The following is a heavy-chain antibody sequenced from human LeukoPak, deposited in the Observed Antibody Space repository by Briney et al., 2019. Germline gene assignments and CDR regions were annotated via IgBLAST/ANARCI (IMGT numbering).Heavy chain of an antibody. D-gene: IGHD6-19*01. Sequence: SETLSLTCTVSGGSISSYYWSWIRQPPGKGLEWIGYIYYSGSTNHNPSLKSRVTISVDTSKNQFSLKLSSVTAADTAVYYCAREGYSSGWFDYWGQGTLVTVSS. CDR1: GGSISSYY. CDR2: IYYSGST. V-gene: IGHV4-59*01. J-gene: IGHJ4*02. CDR3: AREGYSSGWFDY.